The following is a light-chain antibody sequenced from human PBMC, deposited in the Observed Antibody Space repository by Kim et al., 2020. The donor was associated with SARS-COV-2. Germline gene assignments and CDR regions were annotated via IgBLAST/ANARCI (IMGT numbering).Light chain of an antibody. J-gene: IGLJ3*02. Sequence: QSVLTQPPSVSAAPGQKVTISCSGSSSNIENNYVSWYQQLPGTAPKLLIYDNNKRPSEIPDRFSGSESGTSATLGITGLQTGDEADYYCGTWDSSLSAGVFGGGTQLTVL. CDR3: GTWDSSLSAGV. V-gene: IGLV1-51*01. CDR1: SSNIENNY. CDR2: DNN.